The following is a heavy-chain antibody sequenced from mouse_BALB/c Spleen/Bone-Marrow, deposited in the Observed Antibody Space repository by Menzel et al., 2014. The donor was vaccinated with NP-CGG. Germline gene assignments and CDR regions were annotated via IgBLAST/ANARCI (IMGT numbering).Heavy chain of an antibody. CDR3: ARSRGYDVGPFAF. D-gene: IGHD2-2*01. J-gene: IGHJ3*01. Sequence: QVQLQQSGAELVRPGTSVKVSCKASGYAFTNYLIEWVKRRPGQGLEWIGVINPGSGSSNYNENFKGKATLTADRSSSTAYMLLSSLTSDDFAVYFCARSRGYDVGPFAFWGQGTLVTVSA. CDR2: INPGSGSS. CDR1: GYAFTNYL. V-gene: IGHV1-54*01.